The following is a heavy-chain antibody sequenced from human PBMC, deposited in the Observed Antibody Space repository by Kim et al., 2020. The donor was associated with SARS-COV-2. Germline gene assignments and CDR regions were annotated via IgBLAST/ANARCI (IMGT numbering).Heavy chain of an antibody. J-gene: IGHJ6*02. Sequence: GGSLRLSCAASGFTFSSYWMHWVRQAPGKGLVWVSCINSDGSSTSYADSVKGRFTISRDNAKNTLYLQMNSLRAEDTAVYYCARESQGYSYGPPYYYYYYGMDVWGQGTTVTVSS. V-gene: IGHV3-74*01. CDR3: ARESQGYSYGPPYYYYYYGMDV. CDR2: INSDGSST. CDR1: GFTFSSYW. D-gene: IGHD5-18*01.